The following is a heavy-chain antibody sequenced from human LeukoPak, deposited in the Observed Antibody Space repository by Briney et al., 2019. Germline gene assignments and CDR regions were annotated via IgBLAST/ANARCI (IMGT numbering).Heavy chain of an antibody. D-gene: IGHD6-13*01. CDR2: IYYSGST. CDR3: ASPGYSSSYNYLDY. CDR1: GGSISSSSYY. J-gene: IGHJ4*02. V-gene: IGHV4-39*01. Sequence: SETLSLTCTVSGGSISSSSYYWGWIRQPPGKGLEWIGSIYYSGSTYYNPSLKSRVTISVDTSKNQFSLKLSSVTAADTAVYYCASPGYSSSYNYLDYWGQGTLVTVSS.